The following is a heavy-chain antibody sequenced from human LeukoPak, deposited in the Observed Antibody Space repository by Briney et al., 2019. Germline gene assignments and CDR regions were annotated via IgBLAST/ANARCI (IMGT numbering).Heavy chain of an antibody. V-gene: IGHV3-15*01. J-gene: IGHJ4*02. D-gene: IGHD6-19*01. CDR1: GFTFSNAW. CDR3: TTDKVGFVAGYYFDY. CDR2: IKSKTDGGTT. Sequence: GGSLRLSCAAFGFTFSNAWMSWVRQAPGKGLEWVGRIKSKTDGGTTDYAAPVKGRFTISRDDSKNTLYLQMNSLKTEDTAVYYCTTDKVGFVAGYYFDYWGQGTLVTVSS.